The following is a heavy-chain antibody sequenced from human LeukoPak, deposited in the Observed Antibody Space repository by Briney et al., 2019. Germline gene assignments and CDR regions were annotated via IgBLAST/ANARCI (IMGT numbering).Heavy chain of an antibody. CDR1: GGSISSYY. J-gene: IGHJ4*02. V-gene: IGHV4-59*01. D-gene: IGHD6-13*01. CDR2: IYYSGST. Sequence: SETLSLTCTASGGSISSYYWSWIRQPPGKGLEWIGYIYYSGSTNYNPSLKSRVTISVDTSKNQFSLKLSSVTAADTAVYYCAREIAADGKYYFDYWGQGTLVTVSS. CDR3: AREIAADGKYYFDY.